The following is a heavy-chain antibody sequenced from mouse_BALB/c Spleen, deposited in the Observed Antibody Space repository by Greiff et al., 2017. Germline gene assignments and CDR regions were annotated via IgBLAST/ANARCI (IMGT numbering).Heavy chain of an antibody. CDR1: GYAFSSSW. CDR3: ARSLSFYAMDY. V-gene: IGHV1-82*01. J-gene: IGHJ4*01. CDR2: IYPGDGDT. Sequence: QVQLQQSGPELVKPGASVKISCKASGYAFSSSWMNWVKQRPGQGLEWIGRIYPGDGDTNYNGKFKGKATLTADKSSSTAYMQLSSLTSVDSAVYFCARSLSFYAMDYWGQGTSVTVSS.